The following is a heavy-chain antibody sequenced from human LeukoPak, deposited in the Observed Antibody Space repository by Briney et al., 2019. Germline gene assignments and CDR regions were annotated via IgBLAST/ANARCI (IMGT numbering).Heavy chain of an antibody. CDR3: ARDSGYGDSNFGY. V-gene: IGHV4-59*01. CDR2: IYYSGST. J-gene: IGHJ4*02. Sequence: SETLSLTCTVSGGSISSYYWSWIRQPPGKGLEWIGYIYYSGSTNYNPSLKSRVTISVDTSKNQFSLELSSVTAADTAVYYCARDSGYGDSNFGYWGQGTLVTVSS. D-gene: IGHD4-17*01. CDR1: GGSISSYY.